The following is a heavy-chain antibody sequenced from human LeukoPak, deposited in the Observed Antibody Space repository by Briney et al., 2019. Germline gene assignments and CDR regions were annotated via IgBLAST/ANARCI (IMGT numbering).Heavy chain of an antibody. V-gene: IGHV1-8*01. J-gene: IGHJ4*02. Sequence: GASVKVSCKASGYTFASYDINWVRQATGQGLEWMGWMNPNSGNTDYAQKFQGRVTMTRDTSISTAYMELSRLRSDDTAVYYCARVVAYSGSYAYDYWGQGTLVTVSS. CDR2: MNPNSGNT. CDR1: GYTFASYD. D-gene: IGHD1-26*01. CDR3: ARVVAYSGSYAYDY.